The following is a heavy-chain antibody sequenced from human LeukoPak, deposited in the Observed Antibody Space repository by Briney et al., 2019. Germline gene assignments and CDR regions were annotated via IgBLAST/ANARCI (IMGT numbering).Heavy chain of an antibody. J-gene: IGHJ5*02. CDR3: ARVGLNP. CDR1: GYTFTSYY. Sequence: SVKVSCKASGYTFTSYYMHWVRQAPGQGLEWMGIINPSGGSTSYAQKFQGRVTMTRDTSISTAYMELSRLRSDDTAVYYCARVGLNPWGQGTLVTVSS. V-gene: IGHV1-46*01. CDR2: INPSGGST.